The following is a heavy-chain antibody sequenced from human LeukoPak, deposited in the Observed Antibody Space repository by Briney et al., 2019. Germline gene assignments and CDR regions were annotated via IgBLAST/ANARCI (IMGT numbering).Heavy chain of an antibody. V-gene: IGHV3-72*01. CDR2: IKNKDNNYAT. J-gene: IGHJ3*02. CDR1: GFTFSGYF. CDR3: ARVRGGHWYASDI. Sequence: GGSLRLSCAASGFTFSGYFMDWVRQAPGKGLEWVGRIKNKDNNYATEYAASVRGRFIISGDEAKNSLYLQMNSLKTDDTAVYYCARVRGGHWYASDIWGQGTMVTVSS. D-gene: IGHD3-10*01.